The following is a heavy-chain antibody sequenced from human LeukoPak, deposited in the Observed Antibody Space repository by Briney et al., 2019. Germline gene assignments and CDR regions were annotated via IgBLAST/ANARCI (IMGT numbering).Heavy chain of an antibody. Sequence: SGGSLRLSCTPSGFTFSNYGIHWVRQAPGKGREWGSFIKSDVIDIHYADSLTGRFTISRDHSKNPLYLQMTSLRPEDTAVYYCTKGISTEDYRFFFWGQGALVTVS. CDR1: GFTFSNYG. D-gene: IGHD3-16*02. CDR3: TKGISTEDYRFFF. CDR2: IKSDVIDI. V-gene: IGHV3-30*02. J-gene: IGHJ4*02.